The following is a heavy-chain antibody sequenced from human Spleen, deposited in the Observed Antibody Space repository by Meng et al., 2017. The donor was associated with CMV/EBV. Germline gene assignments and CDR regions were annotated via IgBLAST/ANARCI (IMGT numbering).Heavy chain of an antibody. CDR2: ISWNSGNI. V-gene: IGHV3-9*01. Sequence: SLMISFASSGFIFDEYAMHWVRQAPGKGLEWVSGISWNSGNIGYADSVKGRFTISRDNARNSLYLQMNSLRAEDTALYYCVKDGAASGGFDIWGQGTVVTVSS. D-gene: IGHD2-15*01. J-gene: IGHJ3*02. CDR1: GFIFDEYA. CDR3: VKDGAASGGFDI.